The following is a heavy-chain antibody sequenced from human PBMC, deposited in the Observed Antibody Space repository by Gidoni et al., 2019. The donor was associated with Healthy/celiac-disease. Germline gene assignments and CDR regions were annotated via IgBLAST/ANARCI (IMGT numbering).Heavy chain of an antibody. V-gene: IGHV1-69*01. CDR1: GGTFSSYA. J-gene: IGHJ6*02. CDR3: ARDWGVHDFWSGYSDV. D-gene: IGHD3-3*01. CDR2: IIPIFGTA. Sequence: QVQLVQSGAEVKKPGSSVKVSCKASGGTFSSYAISWVRQAPGQGLEWMGGIIPIFGTAKDEQKFQGRVTINADESTSTAYMELSSLRSEDTAVYYCARDWGVHDFWSGYSDVWGQGTTVTVSS.